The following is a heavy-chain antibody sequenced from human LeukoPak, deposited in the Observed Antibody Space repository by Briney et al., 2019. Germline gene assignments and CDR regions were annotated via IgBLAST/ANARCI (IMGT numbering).Heavy chain of an antibody. D-gene: IGHD2-15*01. V-gene: IGHV1-18*01. CDR2: INPYNGNT. CDR1: GYTFTSYG. CDR3: ASVTPYKYCSGGSCSRNFDY. Sequence: ASVKVSCKASGYTFTSYGISWVRQAPGQGLEWMGWINPYNGNTNYAQKLQGRVTMTTDTSTSTAYMELRSLRSDDTAVYYCASVTPYKYCSGGSCSRNFDYWGQGTLVTVSS. J-gene: IGHJ4*02.